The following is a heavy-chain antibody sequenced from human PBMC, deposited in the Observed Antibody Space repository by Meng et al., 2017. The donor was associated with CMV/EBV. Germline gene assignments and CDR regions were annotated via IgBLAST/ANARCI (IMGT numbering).Heavy chain of an antibody. D-gene: IGHD6-13*01. CDR1: GYTFTSYG. CDR3: ARDLAAAATGYFQH. Sequence: ASVKVSCKASGYTFTSYGISWVRQAPGQGLEWKGWISAYNGNTNYAQKLQGRVTMTTDTSTSTAYMELRSLRSDDTAVYYCARDLAAAATGYFQHWGQGTLVTVSS. J-gene: IGHJ1*01. V-gene: IGHV1-18*01. CDR2: ISAYNGNT.